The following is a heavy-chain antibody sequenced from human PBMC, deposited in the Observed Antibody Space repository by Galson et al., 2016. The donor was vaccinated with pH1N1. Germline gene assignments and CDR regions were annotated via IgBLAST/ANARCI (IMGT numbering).Heavy chain of an antibody. CDR1: GFAFVAFP. CDR3: VRDLTRRGSLPWYYFDS. V-gene: IGHV3-11*04. D-gene: IGHD1-26*01. Sequence: SLRLSCAASGFAFVAFPMNWIRQAPGKGLEWVSYISGGSRKIHYADSVKGRFTISRDNARNSLYLQLTNLRAEDTAVYYCVRDLTRRGSLPWYYFDSWGQGTLVTVSS. CDR2: ISGGSRKI. J-gene: IGHJ4*02.